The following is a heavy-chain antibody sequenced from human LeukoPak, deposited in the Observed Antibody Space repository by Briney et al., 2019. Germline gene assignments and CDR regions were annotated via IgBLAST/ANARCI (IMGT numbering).Heavy chain of an antibody. Sequence: GGSLRLSCAASGFTFSSYSMNWVRQAPGKGLEWVSSISSSSSYIYYADSVKGRFTISRDNAKNSLYLQMNSLRAEDTAVYYCARDGFGYSGYVSWFDPCGQGTLVTVSS. D-gene: IGHD5-12*01. J-gene: IGHJ5*02. CDR3: ARDGFGYSGYVSWFDP. CDR2: ISSSSSYI. CDR1: GFTFSSYS. V-gene: IGHV3-21*01.